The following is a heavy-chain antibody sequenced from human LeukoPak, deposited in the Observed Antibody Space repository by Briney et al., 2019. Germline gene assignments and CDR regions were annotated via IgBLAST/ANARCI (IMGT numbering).Heavy chain of an antibody. D-gene: IGHD4-17*01. Sequence: RGSLRLSCAASGFTFSSYAMSWVRQAPGKGLEWVSAISGSGGSTYYADSVKGRFTISRDNSKNTLYLQMNSLRAEDTAVYYRAKSPMRTVTTNYFDYWGLGTLVTVSS. V-gene: IGHV3-23*01. CDR1: GFTFSSYA. CDR2: ISGSGGST. CDR3: AKSPMRTVTTNYFDY. J-gene: IGHJ4*02.